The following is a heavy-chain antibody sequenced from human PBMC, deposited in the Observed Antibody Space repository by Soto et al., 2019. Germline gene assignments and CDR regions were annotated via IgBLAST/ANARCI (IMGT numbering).Heavy chain of an antibody. CDR2: INPSGGST. D-gene: IGHD3-10*01. CDR3: ARGAIKYGSGSYYINY. CDR1: GHTFTSYY. V-gene: IGHV1-46*01. Sequence: ASVKVSCKASGHTFTSYYMHWVRQAPGQGLEWMGIINPSGGSTSYAQKFQGRVTMTRDTSTSTVYMELSSLRSEDTAVYYCARGAIKYGSGSYYINYWGQGSLVTVSS. J-gene: IGHJ4*02.